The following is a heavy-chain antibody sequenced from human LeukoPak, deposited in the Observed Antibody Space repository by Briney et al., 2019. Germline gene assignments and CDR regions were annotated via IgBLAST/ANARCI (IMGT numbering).Heavy chain of an antibody. CDR3: AKASRSGTYYPNLYYYFGMDV. V-gene: IGHV3-43D*03. CDR2: ISWNGGST. D-gene: IGHD3-10*01. CDR1: GFTFDDYA. J-gene: IGHJ6*02. Sequence: GGSLRLSCAASGFTFDDYAMYWVRQAPGRGLEWVSLISWNGGSTYYADSVKGRFTISRDNSKNSLYLQMNSLRAEDTALYYCAKASRSGTYYPNLYYYFGMDVWGQGPRSPSP.